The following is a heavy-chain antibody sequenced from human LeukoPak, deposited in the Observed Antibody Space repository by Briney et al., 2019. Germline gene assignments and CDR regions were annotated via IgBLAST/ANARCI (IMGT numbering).Heavy chain of an antibody. CDR2: TQYDGSNT. CDR1: GFTFSNYG. D-gene: IGHD2-2*01. CDR3: AKDHSGYCLSASSLCYVDV. V-gene: IGHV3-30*02. Sequence: PGGSLRLSCAASGFTFSNYGMHWVRQAPGKGLQWVAFTQYDGSNTYYGDSVKGRFTISRGNSENTLYLQMNGLRAEDTAVYYCAKDHSGYCLSASSLCYVDVWGKGTTVTVSS. J-gene: IGHJ6*03.